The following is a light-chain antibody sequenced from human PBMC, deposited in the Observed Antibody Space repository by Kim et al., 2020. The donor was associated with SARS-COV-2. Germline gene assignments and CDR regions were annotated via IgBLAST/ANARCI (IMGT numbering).Light chain of an antibody. J-gene: IGLJ2*01. CDR3: GTWDSSLSLVV. Sequence: QSVLTQPPSVSAAPGQKVTISRSGSGSNIGNDYVSWYQHLPRRAPKLLIYDNNKRPSGIPDRFSGSKSGTSATLGITGLQTGDEADYYCGTWDSSLSLVVFGGGTQLTVL. CDR2: DNN. V-gene: IGLV1-51*01. CDR1: GSNIGNDY.